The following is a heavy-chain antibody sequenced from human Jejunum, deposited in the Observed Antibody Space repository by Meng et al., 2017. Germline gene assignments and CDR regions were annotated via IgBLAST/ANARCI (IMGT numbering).Heavy chain of an antibody. D-gene: IGHD3-10*01. V-gene: IGHV3-20*04. CDR1: GSTFDDYG. CDR2: INWKGGVT. CDR3: AKYDSGSYYSNFDY. Sequence: GESLKISCAASGSTFDDYGMSWVRQAPGKGLEWVSGINWKGGVTDYADSVKGRFTISRDNAKNSLYLQMNSLRAEDTAFYYCAKYDSGSYYSNFDYWGQGTLVTVSS. J-gene: IGHJ4*02.